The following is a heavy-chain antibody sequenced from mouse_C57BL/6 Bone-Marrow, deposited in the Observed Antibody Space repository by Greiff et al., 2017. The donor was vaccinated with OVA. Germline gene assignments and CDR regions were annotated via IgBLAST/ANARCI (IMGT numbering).Heavy chain of an antibody. CDR1: GFNIKDDY. D-gene: IGHD1-1*01. V-gene: IGHV14-4*01. CDR3: TTTVVGAY. J-gene: IGHJ3*01. Sequence: EVQLQQSGAELVRPGASVKLSCTASGFNIKDDYMHWVKQRPEQGLEWIGWIDPENGDTEYASKFQGKATITADTSSNTAYLQLSSLTSEDTAVYYCTTTVVGAYWGQGTLVTVSA. CDR2: IDPENGDT.